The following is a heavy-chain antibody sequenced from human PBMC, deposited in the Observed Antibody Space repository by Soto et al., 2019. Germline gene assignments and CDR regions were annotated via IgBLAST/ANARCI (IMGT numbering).Heavy chain of an antibody. CDR2: IDGSGGIT. J-gene: IGHJ5*02. Sequence: SGGSLRLSSAASGFTFGTTDMSWVRQAPGEGLEWVSTIDGSGGITYYADSVKGRFTISRDNSRNTVYLQMNSLRGDDTALYYCVKNSGWFNTWGQGALVTVSS. CDR1: GFTFGTTD. CDR3: VKNSGWFNT. V-gene: IGHV3-23*01. D-gene: IGHD3-10*01.